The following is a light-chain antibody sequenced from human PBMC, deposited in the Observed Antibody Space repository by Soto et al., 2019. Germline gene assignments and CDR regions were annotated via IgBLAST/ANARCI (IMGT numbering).Light chain of an antibody. Sequence: DIQMTQSPSTLSASVGDRVTITCRASQSISTWLAWYQQKPGKAPKLLIYKTSSLESGVPSRFSGSGSGTEFTLTISSLQPDDFVTYYCHQYIEYPKTFGQGTKVDIK. CDR3: HQYIEYPKT. CDR2: KTS. V-gene: IGKV1-5*03. CDR1: QSISTW. J-gene: IGKJ1*01.